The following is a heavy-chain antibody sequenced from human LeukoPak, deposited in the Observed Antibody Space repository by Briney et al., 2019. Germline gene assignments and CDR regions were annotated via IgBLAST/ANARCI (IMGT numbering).Heavy chain of an antibody. J-gene: IGHJ4*02. D-gene: IGHD3-3*01. CDR1: GFTFSSYA. V-gene: IGHV3-23*01. CDR2: ISGSGGST. CDR3: AKEARSITIFGVAEAFDY. Sequence: PGGSLRLSCAASGFTFSSYAMSWVRQAPGKGLEWVSAISGSGGSTYYADSVKGRFTISRDNSKNTLYLQMNSLRAEDTAVYYCAKEARSITIFGVAEAFDYWGQGTLVTVSS.